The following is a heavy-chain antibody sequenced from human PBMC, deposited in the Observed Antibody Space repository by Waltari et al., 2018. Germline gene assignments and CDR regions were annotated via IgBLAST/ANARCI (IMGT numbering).Heavy chain of an antibody. J-gene: IGHJ4*02. Sequence: EVQLVESGGGLVQPGGSLRLSCAASGFTFSSCWMHWVRQAPGKGLVWVSRINPDGRSTNYADSVKGRFTISRDNAKNTLFLQMNSLRAEDTAVNYCASGLGYMDYWGQGTLVTVSS. CDR1: GFTFSSCW. CDR2: INPDGRST. CDR3: ASGLGYMDY. D-gene: IGHD1-1*01. V-gene: IGHV3-74*01.